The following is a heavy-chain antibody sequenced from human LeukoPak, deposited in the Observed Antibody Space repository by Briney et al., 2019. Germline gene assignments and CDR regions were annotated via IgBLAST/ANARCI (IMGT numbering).Heavy chain of an antibody. CDR2: ILYDDK. V-gene: IGHV3-33*01. Sequence: GKSLRLSCAASGFTFRSYGMHWVRQAPGRGLEWVALILYDDKYYADSVKGRFTISRDNSKNTLYLQMDSLRAEDTAVYYCARYCSGGCYSGLDYWGQGTLVTVPS. CDR1: GFTFRSYG. D-gene: IGHD2-15*01. CDR3: ARYCSGGCYSGLDY. J-gene: IGHJ4*02.